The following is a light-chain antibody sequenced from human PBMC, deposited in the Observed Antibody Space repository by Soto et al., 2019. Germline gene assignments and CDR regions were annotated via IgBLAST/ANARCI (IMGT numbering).Light chain of an antibody. CDR1: SSDIGTYNL. Sequence: QSALTQPASVSGSPGQSITISCTGTSSDIGTYNLVSWYQQHPGKAPKLIIYEVTERPSGVPNRFSGYKSGNAASLTISGLLAEDEADYYCCSFAVNPVYVVFGGGTKLTVL. V-gene: IGLV2-23*02. J-gene: IGLJ2*01. CDR3: CSFAVNPVYVV. CDR2: EVT.